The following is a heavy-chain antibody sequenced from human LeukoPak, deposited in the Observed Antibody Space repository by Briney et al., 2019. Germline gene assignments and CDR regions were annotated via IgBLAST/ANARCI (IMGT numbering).Heavy chain of an antibody. Sequence: SETLSLTCTVSDGSISSYYWSWIRQPAGKGLEWIGRIYTSGSTNYNPSLKSRVTISIDTSKNQFSLKLSSVTTADTAVYYCARDLVTVTKGFDIWGLGTMVSVSS. CDR3: ARDLVTVTKGFDI. CDR1: DGSISSYY. J-gene: IGHJ3*02. V-gene: IGHV4-4*07. CDR2: IYTSGST. D-gene: IGHD4-17*01.